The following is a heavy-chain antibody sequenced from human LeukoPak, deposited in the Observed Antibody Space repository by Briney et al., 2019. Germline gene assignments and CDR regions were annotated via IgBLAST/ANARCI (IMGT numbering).Heavy chain of an antibody. J-gene: IGHJ6*02. Sequence: PGGSLRLSCAASGFTFSSYAMSWVRQAPGKGLEWVSAISGSGGSTYYADSVKGRFTISRDNSKNTLYLQMNSLRAEDTAVYYCAKDLSGSGHYYDMDVWGQGTTVTVSS. CDR3: AKDLSGSGHYYDMDV. CDR1: GFTFSSYA. D-gene: IGHD2-15*01. CDR2: ISGSGGST. V-gene: IGHV3-23*01.